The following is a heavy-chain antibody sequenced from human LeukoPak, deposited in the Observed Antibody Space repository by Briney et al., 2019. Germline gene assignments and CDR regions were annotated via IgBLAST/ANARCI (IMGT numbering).Heavy chain of an antibody. D-gene: IGHD5-24*01. Sequence: GGSLRLSCAASGFMFSSNWMSWVRVAPGKGLEWVANIKEDGTETYYVDSVKGRFTISRDNAKNSLYLQMNSLRVEDTAVYYCAKEGRSLQTYWGQGTLVTVSS. CDR3: AKEGRSLQTY. CDR2: IKEDGTET. J-gene: IGHJ4*02. CDR1: GFMFSSNW. V-gene: IGHV3-7*03.